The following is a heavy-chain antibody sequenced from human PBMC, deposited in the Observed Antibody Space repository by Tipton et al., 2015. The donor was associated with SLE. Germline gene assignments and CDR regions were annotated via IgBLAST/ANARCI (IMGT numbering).Heavy chain of an antibody. CDR2: IYTSGST. D-gene: IGHD7-27*01. CDR3: SRGDWGSP. V-gene: IGHV4-61*02. Sequence: TLSLTCTVSGGSISSGSYYWSWIRQPAGTGLEWIGCIYTSGSTNYNPSLKSRVTISVDTSKNQFSLKLSSVTAADTAVYYCSRGDWGSPWGQGTLVTVSS. CDR1: GGSISSGSYY. J-gene: IGHJ5*02.